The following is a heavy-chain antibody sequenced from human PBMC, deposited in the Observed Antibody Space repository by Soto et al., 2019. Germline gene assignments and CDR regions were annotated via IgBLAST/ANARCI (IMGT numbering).Heavy chain of an antibody. CDR2: IYYSGST. Sequence: QVQLQESGPGLVKPSETLSLTCTVSGGSISSYYWSWIRQPPGKGLEWIGYIYYSGSTNYNPSLKSRVTISVDTSKNQFSLKLSSVTAADTAVYYCARGQFEEPKQLWHQIAAAGINLDYWGQGTLVTVSS. J-gene: IGHJ4*02. CDR1: GGSISSYY. D-gene: IGHD6-13*01. V-gene: IGHV4-59*01. CDR3: ARGQFEEPKQLWHQIAAAGINLDY.